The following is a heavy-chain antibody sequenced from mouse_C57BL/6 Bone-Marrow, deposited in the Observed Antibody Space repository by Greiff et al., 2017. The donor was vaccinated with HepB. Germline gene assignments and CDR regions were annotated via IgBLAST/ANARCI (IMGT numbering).Heavy chain of an antibody. CDR3: ARESYGFAY. D-gene: IGHD1-1*01. CDR2: IDPSDSYT. CDR1: GYTFTSYW. Sequence: QVQLKQPGAELVKPGASVKLSCKASGYTFTSYWMQWVKQRPGQGLEWIGEIDPSDSYTNYNQKFKGKATLTVDTSSSTAYMQLSSLTSEDSAVYYCARESYGFAYWGQGTLVTVSA. J-gene: IGHJ3*01. V-gene: IGHV1-50*01.